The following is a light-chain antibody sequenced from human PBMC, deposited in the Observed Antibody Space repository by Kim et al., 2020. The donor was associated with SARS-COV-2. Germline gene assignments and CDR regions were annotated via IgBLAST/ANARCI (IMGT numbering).Light chain of an antibody. V-gene: IGKV3-15*01. J-gene: IGKJ5*01. CDR2: DAS. Sequence: VSLGERATFSCRASQSVRSNLAWYQQKPGQAPRLLIYDASNRATGIPVRFSGSGSGTEFTLTISSLQSEDFAVYYCQQYNDWPPLTFGQGTRLEIK. CDR1: QSVRSN. CDR3: QQYNDWPPLT.